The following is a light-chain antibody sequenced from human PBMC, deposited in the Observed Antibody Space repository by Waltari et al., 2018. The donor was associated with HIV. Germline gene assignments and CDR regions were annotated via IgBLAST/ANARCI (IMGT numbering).Light chain of an antibody. CDR3: KSKTSSSTPCV. CDR2: DVS. V-gene: IGLV2-14*03. J-gene: IGLJ1*01. CDR1: SSDFGGYNS. Sequence: QSALTQPASVSGSPGQSITISCTGTSSDFGGYNSVAWYQQHPGKAPKLIIYDVSNRPSGVPYRFSGSKSGNTASLTISGLQAEDEADYYCKSKTSSSTPCVFGTGTKVTVL.